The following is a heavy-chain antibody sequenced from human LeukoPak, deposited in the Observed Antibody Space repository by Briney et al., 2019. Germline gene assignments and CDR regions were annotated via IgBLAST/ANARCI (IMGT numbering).Heavy chain of an antibody. Sequence: VASVKVSCKPSGYTLTDSFIHWVRQAPGQGLEWMGWVNPNSGDTDYAQKFQGRVTMTRDTSISTVYMELSSLRSDDTAVYYCARAHPIRYWEGWFDPWGQGTLVTVSS. V-gene: IGHV1-2*02. D-gene: IGHD3-9*01. CDR1: GYTLTDSF. CDR3: ARAHPIRYWEGWFDP. J-gene: IGHJ5*02. CDR2: VNPNSGDT.